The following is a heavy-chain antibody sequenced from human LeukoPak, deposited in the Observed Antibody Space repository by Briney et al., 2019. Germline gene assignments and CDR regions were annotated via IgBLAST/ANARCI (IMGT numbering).Heavy chain of an antibody. V-gene: IGHV4-4*07. CDR3: ARVLRGSGSYIDYYYMDV. D-gene: IGHD3-10*01. Sequence: PSETLSPTCTVSGGSISSYYWSWIRQPAGKGLEWIGRIYTSGSTNYNPSLKSRVTMSVDTSKNQFSLKLSSVTAADTAVYYCARVLRGSGSYIDYYYMDVWGKGARSPSP. J-gene: IGHJ6*03. CDR2: IYTSGST. CDR1: GGSISSYY.